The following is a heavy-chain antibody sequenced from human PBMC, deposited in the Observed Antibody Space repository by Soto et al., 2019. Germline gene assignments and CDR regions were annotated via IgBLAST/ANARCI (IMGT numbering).Heavy chain of an antibody. J-gene: IGHJ1*01. Sequence: EVQLVESGGGLVQPGRSLRLSCAASGFTFDDYAMHWVRQAPGKGLEWVSGISWNSGSIGYADSVKGRFTISRDNAKNSLYLQMNSLRAEDTALYYCASDSSGRRGGYFQHWGQGTLVTVSS. D-gene: IGHD6-19*01. CDR3: ASDSSGRRGGYFQH. CDR2: ISWNSGSI. CDR1: GFTFDDYA. V-gene: IGHV3-9*01.